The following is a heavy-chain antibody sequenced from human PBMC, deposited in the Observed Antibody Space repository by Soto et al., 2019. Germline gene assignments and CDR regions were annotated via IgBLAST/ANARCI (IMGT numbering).Heavy chain of an antibody. CDR2: ISGSGASV. J-gene: IGHJ6*01. D-gene: IGHD1-20*01. V-gene: IGHV3-23*01. CDR3: AYVRASYLSSWYNYHGLDV. CDR1: GFTFSHYV. Sequence: PGGSLRLSCAASGFTFSHYVLSWVRQSPERGLEWVSSISGSGASVYVADSVKGRFIMSRDLSTNTVALQMNSLRAEDTAAYYCAYVRASYLSSWYNYHGLDVWGKGTTVTVSS.